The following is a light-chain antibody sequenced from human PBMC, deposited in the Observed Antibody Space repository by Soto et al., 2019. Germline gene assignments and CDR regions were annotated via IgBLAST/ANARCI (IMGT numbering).Light chain of an antibody. V-gene: IGKV1-39*01. CDR3: QQSFSTTQFSFGGGTPQLT. Sequence: DIQMTQSPSSLSASVGDTVTITCRASQTISVYLNWYQQIPGKAPKLLIYTASTLQTGGPSRFSGSGSGTDFTLTIRSLQPEDFATYYCQQSFSTTQFSFGGGTPQLTFGGGTRVEIK. CDR1: QTISVY. J-gene: IGKJ4*01. CDR2: TAS.